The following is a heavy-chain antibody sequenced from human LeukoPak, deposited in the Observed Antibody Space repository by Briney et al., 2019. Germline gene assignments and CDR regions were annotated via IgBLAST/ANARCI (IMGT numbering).Heavy chain of an antibody. V-gene: IGHV3-21*01. CDR1: GFTFSSYS. D-gene: IGHD3-10*01. CDR2: ISSSSSYI. Sequence: GGSLRLSCAASGFTFSSYSMNWVRQAPGKGLEWVSSISSSSSYIYYADSVKGRFTISRDNAKNSLYLQMNSLRAEDTAVYYCARVSGYGSGSYSADYWGQGTLVTVSS. J-gene: IGHJ4*02. CDR3: ARVSGYGSGSYSADY.